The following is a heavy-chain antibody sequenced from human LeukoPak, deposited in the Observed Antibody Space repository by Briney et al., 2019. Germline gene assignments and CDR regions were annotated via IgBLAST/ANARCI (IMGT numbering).Heavy chain of an antibody. CDR1: GGSISSSSYY. V-gene: IGHV4-39*01. CDR3: AAGVEQQLVQGNWFDP. J-gene: IGHJ5*02. D-gene: IGHD6-13*01. CDR2: IYYSGSA. Sequence: SETLSLTCTVSGGSISSSSYYWGWIRQPPGKGLEWIGSIYYSGSAYYNPSLKSRVTISVDTSKNQFSLKLSSVTAADTAVYYCAAGVEQQLVQGNWFDPWGQGTLVTVSS.